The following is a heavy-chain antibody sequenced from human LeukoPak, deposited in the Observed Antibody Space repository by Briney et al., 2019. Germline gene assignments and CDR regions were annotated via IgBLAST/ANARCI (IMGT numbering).Heavy chain of an antibody. Sequence: SETLSLTCAVYGGPFSGYYWSWIRQPPGKGLEWIGEISHSGSSTYNPSLKSRVTISLDTSKNQFSLKLSSVTAADTAVYYCARAGGSFDYWGQGTLVTVSS. V-gene: IGHV4-34*01. D-gene: IGHD1-26*01. CDR2: ISHSGSS. CDR3: ARAGGSFDY. J-gene: IGHJ4*02. CDR1: GGPFSGYY.